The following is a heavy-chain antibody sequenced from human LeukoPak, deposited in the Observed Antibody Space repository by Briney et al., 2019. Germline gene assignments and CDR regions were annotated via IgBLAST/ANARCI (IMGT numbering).Heavy chain of an antibody. CDR2: IYTSGST. Sequence: SETLSLTCTVSGGSISSGSYYWSWIRQPAGKGLEWIGRIYTSGSTNYNPSLKSRVTISVDTSKNQFSLKLSSVTAADTAVYYCARGLDDFWSGYYTYYYYYMDVWGKGTTVTVSS. CDR1: GGSISSGSYY. D-gene: IGHD3-3*01. CDR3: ARGLDDFWSGYYTYYYYYMDV. V-gene: IGHV4-61*02. J-gene: IGHJ6*03.